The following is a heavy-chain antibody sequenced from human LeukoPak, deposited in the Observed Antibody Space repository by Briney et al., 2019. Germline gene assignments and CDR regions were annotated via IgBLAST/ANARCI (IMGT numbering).Heavy chain of an antibody. V-gene: IGHV3-48*01. CDR2: ISSSSSTI. CDR3: ARGGTTIFGD. CDR1: GFTFSSYS. Sequence: TGGSLRLSYAASGFTFSSYSMNWVRQAPGKGLEWVSYISSSSSTIYYADSVKGRFTISRDNAKNSLYLQMNSLRAEDAAVYYCARGGTTIFGDWGQGTLVTVSS. D-gene: IGHD3-3*01. J-gene: IGHJ4*02.